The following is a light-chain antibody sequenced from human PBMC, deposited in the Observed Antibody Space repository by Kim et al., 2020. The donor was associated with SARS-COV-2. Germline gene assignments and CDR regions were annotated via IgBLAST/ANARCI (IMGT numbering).Light chain of an antibody. Sequence: QSALTQPPSASGSPGQSVTISCTGTSCDVGGYNYVSWYQQHPDNAPKLMIYEVSKRPSGVPDRFSGSKSGNTASLTVSGLQAEDEADYYCCSYAGSNSGVFGGGTQLTVL. CDR3: CSYAGSNSGV. CDR2: EVS. CDR1: SCDVGGYNY. J-gene: IGLJ3*02. V-gene: IGLV2-8*01.